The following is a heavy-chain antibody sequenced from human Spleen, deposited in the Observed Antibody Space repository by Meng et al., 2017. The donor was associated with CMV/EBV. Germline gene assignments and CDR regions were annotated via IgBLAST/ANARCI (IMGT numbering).Heavy chain of an antibody. J-gene: IGHJ4*02. V-gene: IGHV3-21*01. Sequence: GESLKISCGASGFSFSSYTMNWVRQAPGKGLEWVSFISSSGNFIHYADSVRGRFTISRDNAKNSLYLQMTSLRADDTGVYYCARLEDIAVLPAGPFDYWGQGTMVTVSS. D-gene: IGHD2-2*01. CDR2: ISSSGNFI. CDR3: ARLEDIAVLPAGPFDY. CDR1: GFSFSSYT.